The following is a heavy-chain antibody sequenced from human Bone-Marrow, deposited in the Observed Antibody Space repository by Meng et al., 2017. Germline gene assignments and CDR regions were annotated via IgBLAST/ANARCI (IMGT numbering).Heavy chain of an antibody. Sequence: GSLRLSCAGYGGSFSGYYWSWIRQPPGKGLEWIGEINHSGSTNYNPSLKSRVTISVDTSKNQFSLKLSAVTAADTAVYYCARGKWELLGIDYWGQGTLVTVSS. CDR1: GGSFSGYY. D-gene: IGHD1-26*01. CDR3: ARGKWELLGIDY. V-gene: IGHV4-34*01. J-gene: IGHJ4*02. CDR2: INHSGST.